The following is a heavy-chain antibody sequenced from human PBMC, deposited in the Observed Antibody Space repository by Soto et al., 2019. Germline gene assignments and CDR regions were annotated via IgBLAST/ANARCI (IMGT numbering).Heavy chain of an antibody. J-gene: IGHJ4*02. Sequence: QVQLVQSGAEVKKPGSSVKVSCKASGGTFSSYAISWVRQAPGQGLEWMGGIIPIFGTANYAQKFQGRVTITADESTSTAYMELISLRSEDTAVYYCASSLLEGMVAATSDYWGQGTLVTVAS. V-gene: IGHV1-69*12. CDR1: GGTFSSYA. D-gene: IGHD2-15*01. CDR2: IIPIFGTA. CDR3: ASSLLEGMVAATSDY.